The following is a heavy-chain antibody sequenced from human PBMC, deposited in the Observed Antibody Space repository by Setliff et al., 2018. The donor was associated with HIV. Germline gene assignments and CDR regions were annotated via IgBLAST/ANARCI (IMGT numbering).Heavy chain of an antibody. CDR3: ARDEQLVRGSHYYYYMDV. CDR1: GGSISSSSYY. V-gene: IGHV4-39*07. CDR2: IYTSGRT. J-gene: IGHJ6*03. D-gene: IGHD6-6*01. Sequence: SETLSLTCTVSGGSISSSSYYWGWIRQPPGKGLEWIGHIYTSGRTNYNPSLKSRVTISVDTSKNQFSLKLSSVTAADTAVYYCARDEQLVRGSHYYYYMDVWGKGTTVTVSS.